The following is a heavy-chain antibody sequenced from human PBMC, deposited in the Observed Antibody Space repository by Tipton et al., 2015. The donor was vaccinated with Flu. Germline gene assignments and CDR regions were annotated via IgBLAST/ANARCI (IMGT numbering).Heavy chain of an antibody. CDR3: ARSNRGIFPPAFDP. CDR1: GGSISSYY. Sequence: TLSLTCTVSGGSISSYYWSWIRQPPGKGLEWIAYNYYTGRTNYNASLKSRVTISVDTSKNQFSLRLTSVTAADTAVYYCARSNRGIFPPAFDPWGQGILVTVSS. V-gene: IGHV4-59*01. CDR2: NYYTGRT. D-gene: IGHD2-15*01. J-gene: IGHJ5*02.